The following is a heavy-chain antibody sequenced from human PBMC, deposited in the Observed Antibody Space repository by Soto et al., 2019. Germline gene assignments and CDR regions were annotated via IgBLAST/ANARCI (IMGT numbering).Heavy chain of an antibody. J-gene: IGHJ6*02. V-gene: IGHV3-7*01. CDR3: ARDAPYYDFWSGPLGMDV. Sequence: LRLSCAASGFTFSSYWMSWVRQAPGKGLEWVANIKQDGSEKYYVDSVKGRFTISRDNAKNSLYLQMNSLRAEDTAVYYCARDAPYYDFWSGPLGMDVWGQGTTVTVSS. CDR2: IKQDGSEK. D-gene: IGHD3-3*01. CDR1: GFTFSSYW.